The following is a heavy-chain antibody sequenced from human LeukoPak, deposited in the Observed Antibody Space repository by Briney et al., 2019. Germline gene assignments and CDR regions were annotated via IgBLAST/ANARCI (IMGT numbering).Heavy chain of an antibody. J-gene: IGHJ4*02. CDR2: IASDGSST. CDR3: AKDVGKWESLHFFDY. V-gene: IGHV3-74*01. Sequence: GGSLRLSCAASGFTFSSYWMNWVRQAPGKGLVWVSRIASDGSSTTYADSVKGRFSISRDNAKNTLYLQMNSLRGDDTAVYYCAKDVGKWESLHFFDYWGQGTLVTVSS. CDR1: GFTFSSYW. D-gene: IGHD1-26*01.